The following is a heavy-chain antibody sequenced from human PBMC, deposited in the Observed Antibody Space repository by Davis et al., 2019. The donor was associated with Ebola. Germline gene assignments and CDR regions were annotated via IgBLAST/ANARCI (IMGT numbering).Heavy chain of an antibody. CDR2: IYYSGST. Sequence: PSETLSLTCTVSACPTSSYYCSWIRQPPGKGLEWIGYIYYSGSTNYNPSLKSRVTISVDTSKNQFSLKLSSVTAADTAVYYCARAEWHDAFDIWGQGTMVTVSS. V-gene: IGHV4-59*01. D-gene: IGHD3-3*01. CDR1: ACPTSSYY. CDR3: ARAEWHDAFDI. J-gene: IGHJ3*02.